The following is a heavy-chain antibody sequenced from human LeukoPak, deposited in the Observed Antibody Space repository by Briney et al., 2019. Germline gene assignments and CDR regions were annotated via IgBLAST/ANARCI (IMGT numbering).Heavy chain of an antibody. J-gene: IGHJ6*02. D-gene: IGHD5-12*01. Sequence: SETLSLTCTVSGGSISSSSYYWGWIRQPPGKGLEWIGSIYYSGSTYYNPSLKSRVTISVDTSKNQFSLKLSSVAAADTAVYYCATETWKVATIRNPYYYYGMDVWGQGTTVTVSS. CDR1: GGSISSSSYY. CDR2: IYYSGST. CDR3: ATETWKVATIRNPYYYYGMDV. V-gene: IGHV4-39*01.